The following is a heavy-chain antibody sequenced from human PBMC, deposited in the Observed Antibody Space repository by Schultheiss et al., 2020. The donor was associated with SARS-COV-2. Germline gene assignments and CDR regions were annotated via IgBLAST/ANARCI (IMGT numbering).Heavy chain of an antibody. Sequence: SETLSLTCAVYGGSFSGYYWSWIRQHPGKGLEWIGYIYYSGSTYYNPSLKSRVTISVDTSKNQFSLKLSSVTAADTAVYYCARGRGGYYDYYGMDVWGQGTTVTVSS. CDR1: GGSFSGYY. V-gene: IGHV4-31*11. D-gene: IGHD3-10*01. CDR3: ARGRGGYYDYYGMDV. CDR2: IYYSGST. J-gene: IGHJ6*02.